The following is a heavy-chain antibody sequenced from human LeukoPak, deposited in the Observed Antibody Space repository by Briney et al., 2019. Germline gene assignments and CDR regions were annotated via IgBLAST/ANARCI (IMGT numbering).Heavy chain of an antibody. CDR3: ASPGAYSGYSSSWYEPYFDY. V-gene: IGHV3-30-3*01. D-gene: IGHD6-13*01. CDR1: GFTFSSYA. J-gene: IGHJ4*02. Sequence: PGGSLRLSCAASGFTFSSYAMSWVRQAPGKGLEWVAVISYDGSNKYYADSVKGRFTISRDNSKNTLYLQMDSLRAEDTAVYYCASPGAYSGYSSSWYEPYFDYWGQGTLVTVSS. CDR2: ISYDGSNK.